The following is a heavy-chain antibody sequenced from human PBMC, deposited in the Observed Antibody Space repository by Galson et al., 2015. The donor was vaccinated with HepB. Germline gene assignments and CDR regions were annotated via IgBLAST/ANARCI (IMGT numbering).Heavy chain of an antibody. Sequence: SLRLSCAASGFTFSSYAMHWVRQAPGKGLEWVAVISYDGSNKYYADSVKGRFTISRDNSKNTLYLQMNSLRAEDTAVYYCASLDTEGVDYWGQGTLVTVSS. CDR2: ISYDGSNK. J-gene: IGHJ4*02. V-gene: IGHV3-30-3*01. CDR1: GFTFSSYA. CDR3: ASLDTEGVDY. D-gene: IGHD3-9*01.